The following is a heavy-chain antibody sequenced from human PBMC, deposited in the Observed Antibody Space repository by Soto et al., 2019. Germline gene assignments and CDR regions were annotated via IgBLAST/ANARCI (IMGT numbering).Heavy chain of an antibody. CDR3: ARGGSYYTRRGGDLDY. J-gene: IGHJ4*02. CDR2: IWYDGQND. V-gene: IGHV3-33*01. D-gene: IGHD3-10*01. Sequence: QVQLVESGGGVVQPGRSLRLSCAASGFTLSAYSMHWVRQAPGKGLDWVAVIWYDGQNDYYSDAVKGRFTISRDTSTNTMDLQMRSLGAEDTAVYYCARGGSYYTRRGGDLDYWGQGTLVTVSS. CDR1: GFTLSAYS.